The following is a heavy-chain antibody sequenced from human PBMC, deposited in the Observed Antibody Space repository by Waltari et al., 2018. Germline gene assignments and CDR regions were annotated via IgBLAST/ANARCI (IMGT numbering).Heavy chain of an antibody. J-gene: IGHJ5*02. D-gene: IGHD3-10*02. CDR3: ARRWGLCWFDP. CDR2: IYHSGGT. Sequence: QVQLQESGPGLVKPSETLSLTCTVSGYSISSGYYWGWIRQPPGKGLEWIGSIYHSGGTYYNPSLKSRVTISVDTSKNQFSLKLSSVTAADTAVYYCARRWGLCWFDPWGQGTLVTVSS. V-gene: IGHV4-38-2*02. CDR1: GYSISSGYY.